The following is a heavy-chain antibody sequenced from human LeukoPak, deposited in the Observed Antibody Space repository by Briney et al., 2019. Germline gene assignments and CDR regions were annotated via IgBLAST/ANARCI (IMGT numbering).Heavy chain of an antibody. J-gene: IGHJ4*02. CDR2: SKSKTDGGTT. Sequence: PGGSLRLSCAASGFTFSNAWMSWVRQAQGKGLEWVGRSKSKTDGGTTDYGAPVKGRFSISRDDSKSTLYLQMNSLKTEDTAVYYCATDGYCSGGSCYSYDNWGQGTLVTVSS. CDR3: ATDGYCSGGSCYSYDN. CDR1: GFTFSNAW. D-gene: IGHD2-15*01. V-gene: IGHV3-15*01.